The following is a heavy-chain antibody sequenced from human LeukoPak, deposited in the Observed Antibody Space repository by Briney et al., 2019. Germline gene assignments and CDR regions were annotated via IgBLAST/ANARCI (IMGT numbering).Heavy chain of an antibody. D-gene: IGHD3-9*01. J-gene: IGHJ3*02. CDR3: ARDGVVRYDIFSTRPTGDAFDI. Sequence: ASVKVSCKASGYTFTSYGISWVRQAPGQGLEWMGWISAYNGNTNYAQKLQGRVTMTTDTSTSTAYMELRSLRSDDTAVYYCARDGVVRYDIFSTRPTGDAFDIWGQGTMVTVSS. CDR1: GYTFTSYG. V-gene: IGHV1-18*01. CDR2: ISAYNGNT.